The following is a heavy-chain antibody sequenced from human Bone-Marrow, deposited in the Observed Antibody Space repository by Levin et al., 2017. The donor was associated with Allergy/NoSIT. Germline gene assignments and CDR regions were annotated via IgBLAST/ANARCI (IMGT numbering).Heavy chain of an antibody. D-gene: IGHD4-11*01. CDR1: GFTFSSYW. CDR3: ARAKGGMTTVTTAWFDP. Sequence: LSLTCAASGFTFSSYWMSWVRQAPGKGLEWVANIKQDGSEKYYVDSVKGRFTISRDNAKNSLYLQMNSLRAEDTAVYYCARAKGGMTTVTTAWFDPWGQGTLVTVSS. V-gene: IGHV3-7*01. J-gene: IGHJ5*02. CDR2: IKQDGSEK.